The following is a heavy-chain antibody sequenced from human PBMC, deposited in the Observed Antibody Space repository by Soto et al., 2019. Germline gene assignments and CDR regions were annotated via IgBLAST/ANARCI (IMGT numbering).Heavy chain of an antibody. J-gene: IGHJ5*02. CDR1: GGSIGSGGGY. Sequence: SETLCVTWTVAGGSIGSGGGYWSWIRQHPGKGLEWIGYIYYSGSTYYNPSLKSRVTISVDTSKNQFSLKLSSVTAADTAVYYCARRYGQQDSYCISTSCTNWFDPWGQGTLVTVSS. D-gene: IGHD2-2*01. CDR2: IYYSGST. V-gene: IGHV4-31*02. CDR3: ARRYGQQDSYCISTSCTNWFDP.